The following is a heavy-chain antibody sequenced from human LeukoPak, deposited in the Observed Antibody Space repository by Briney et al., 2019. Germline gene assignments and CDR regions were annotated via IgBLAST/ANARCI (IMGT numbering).Heavy chain of an antibody. CDR3: ARGRIVAGVRY. D-gene: IGHD3-22*01. V-gene: IGHV3-48*04. Sequence: GGSLRLSCAASGFSVSSYGMNWVRQAPGKGLEWVSYISSSRSIIYYADSVKGRFTVSRDNAKNSLYLQMNSLGAEDTAVYYCARGRIVAGVRYWGQGTLVTVSS. CDR1: GFSVSSYG. J-gene: IGHJ4*02. CDR2: ISSSRSII.